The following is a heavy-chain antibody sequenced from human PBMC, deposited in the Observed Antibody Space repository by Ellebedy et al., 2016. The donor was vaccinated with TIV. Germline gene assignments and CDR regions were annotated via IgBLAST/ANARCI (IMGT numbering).Heavy chain of an antibody. V-gene: IGHV3-23*01. Sequence: GESLKISCAASGFTFGSYAMSWVRQAPGKGLEWVSAISGSGGSTYYADSVKGRFTISRDNAKNSLYLQMNSLRDEDTAVYYCARGGRWLHHYWGQGTLVTVSS. J-gene: IGHJ4*02. CDR2: ISGSGGST. CDR1: GFTFGSYA. CDR3: ARGGRWLHHY. D-gene: IGHD5-24*01.